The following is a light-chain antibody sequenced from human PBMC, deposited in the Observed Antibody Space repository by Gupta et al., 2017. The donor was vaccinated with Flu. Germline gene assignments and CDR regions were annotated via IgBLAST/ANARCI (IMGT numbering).Light chain of an antibody. CDR3: QVGDRSTAQ. V-gene: IGLV3-9*01. CDR2: GDT. CDR1: NIGSKN. Sequence: SSELTQPLSMSVALGQTARIPCGGNNIGSKNVHWYQQKPGQAPMVVIYGDTNRPAGIPERFSGSNSGNTATLTISRAQVGDEDDYYCQVGDRSTAQFGGGTKLTVL. J-gene: IGLJ3*02.